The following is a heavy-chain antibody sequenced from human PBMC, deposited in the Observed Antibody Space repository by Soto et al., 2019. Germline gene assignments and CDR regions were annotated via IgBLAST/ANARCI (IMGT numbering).Heavy chain of an antibody. J-gene: IGHJ5*02. D-gene: IGHD2-21*01. Sequence: EVQLVESGEDWVKPGGPLSLPGEAFGSILSNAWSHWFRHPPGKGLERVGRVKNNGGATDYAASVKGRFTISRDDSKDTVYLQMSSLRTEDTAICYCAADLGPAYDSNNWFDPWGQGTLVTVSS. CDR1: GSILSNAW. CDR2: VKNNGGAT. V-gene: IGHV3-15*07. CDR3: AADLGPAYDSNNWFDP.